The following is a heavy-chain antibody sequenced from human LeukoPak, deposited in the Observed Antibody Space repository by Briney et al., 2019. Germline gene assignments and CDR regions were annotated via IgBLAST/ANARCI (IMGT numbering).Heavy chain of an antibody. V-gene: IGHV3-21*01. J-gene: IGHJ4*02. Sequence: GGSLRLSCAASGFSFRGYNMNWVRQAPGKGLEWVSFITSTSSYIHYADSVKGRVTISRDNAKNSLYLQMNSLRAEDTAVYYCARGIDYWGQGTLVTVSS. CDR3: ARGIDY. CDR1: GFSFRGYN. CDR2: ITSTSSYI.